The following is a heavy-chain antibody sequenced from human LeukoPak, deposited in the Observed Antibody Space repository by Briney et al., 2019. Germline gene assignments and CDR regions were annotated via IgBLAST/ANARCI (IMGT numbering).Heavy chain of an antibody. J-gene: IGHJ4*02. CDR2: INPKSGDT. CDR1: GYTFTDYY. V-gene: IGHV1-2*02. D-gene: IGHD3-3*01. Sequence: ASVKVSCKASGYTFTDYYMHWVRQAPGQGLEWMGWINPKSGDTKYAQKLQGRVTMTTDTSTSTAYMELRSLRSDDTAVYYCAREGYDFWSGFDYWGQGTLVTVSS. CDR3: AREGYDFWSGFDY.